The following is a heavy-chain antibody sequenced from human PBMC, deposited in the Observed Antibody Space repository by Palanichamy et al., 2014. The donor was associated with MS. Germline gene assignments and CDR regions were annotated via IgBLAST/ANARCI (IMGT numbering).Heavy chain of an antibody. CDR3: ARDSAIAAARTFDI. V-gene: IGHV4-31*03. Sequence: QVRLQESGPGLVKPSQTLSLTCTVSGGSISSGGYYWSWIRQHPGKGLEWIGYIYYSGSTYYNPSLKSRVTISVDTSKNQFSLKLSSVTAADTAVYYCARDSAIAAARTFDIWGQGTMVTVSS. J-gene: IGHJ3*02. CDR2: IYYSGST. D-gene: IGHD6-13*01. CDR1: GGSISSGGYY.